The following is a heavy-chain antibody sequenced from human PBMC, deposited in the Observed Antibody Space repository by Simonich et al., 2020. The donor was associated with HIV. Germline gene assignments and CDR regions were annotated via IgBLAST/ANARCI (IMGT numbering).Heavy chain of an antibody. CDR3: AKDRYYNFWSGYYDY. CDR2: ISGSVGRT. D-gene: IGHD3-3*01. CDR1: GFTFSSYA. Sequence: EVQLLESGGGLVQPGGSLRLSCAASGFTFSSYAMSWVRQAPGKRREGVSAISGSVGRTYYSDSVKGRFTISRDNSKNTLYLQMNSLRAEDTAVYYCAKDRYYNFWSGYYDYWGQGTLVTVSS. J-gene: IGHJ4*02. V-gene: IGHV3-23*01.